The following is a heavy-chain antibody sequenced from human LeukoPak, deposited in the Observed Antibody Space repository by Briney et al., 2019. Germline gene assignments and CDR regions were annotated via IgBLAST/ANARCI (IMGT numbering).Heavy chain of an antibody. D-gene: IGHD6-19*01. V-gene: IGHV3-23*01. J-gene: IGHJ4*02. CDR3: AKTWGNSAWQPLDY. CDR2: ISDSGGST. Sequence: GGSLRLSCAASGFTFSNYAMHWVRQAPGKGLEWVSAISDSGGSTYYADSVKGRFTISRDNSKSTLYLQMNSLRAEDTAIYYCAKTWGNSAWQPLDYWGQGTLVTVSS. CDR1: GFTFSNYA.